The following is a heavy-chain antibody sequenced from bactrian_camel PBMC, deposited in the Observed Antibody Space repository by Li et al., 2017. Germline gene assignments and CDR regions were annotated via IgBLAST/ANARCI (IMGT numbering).Heavy chain of an antibody. Sequence: VQLVESGGGSVQAGGSLRLSCEVSGITEGTNFIGWFRQSTGKEREGVAAIMILGSTTYYADSVKGRGTISQDNAKNMVYLQVDSLKAEDTAMYYCAAGWSFGVGTLLRRHVNYWGQGTQVTVS. V-gene: IGHV3S54*01. D-gene: IGHD3*01. CDR2: IMILGSTT. CDR1: GITEGTNF. J-gene: IGHJ4*01. CDR3: AAGWSFGVGTLLRRHVNY.